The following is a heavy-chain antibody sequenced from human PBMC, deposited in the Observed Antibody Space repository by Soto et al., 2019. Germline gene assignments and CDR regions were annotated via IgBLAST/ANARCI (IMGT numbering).Heavy chain of an antibody. CDR3: ARGCGNSYVFLLDY. CDR1: GDSVSSGTYY. V-gene: IGHV4-61*01. D-gene: IGHD3-10*02. Sequence: SETLSLPCAVSGDSVSSGTYYWSWIRQPPGKGLEWIGYIYNTGSTNYNPSLKSRVTISVDTSKNQVSLKLSSVTAADTPVYYCARGCGNSYVFLLDYVGQGTLLKVSS. J-gene: IGHJ4*01. CDR2: IYNTGST.